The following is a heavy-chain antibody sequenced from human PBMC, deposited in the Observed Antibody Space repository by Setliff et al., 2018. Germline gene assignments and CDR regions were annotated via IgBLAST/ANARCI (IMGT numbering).Heavy chain of an antibody. CDR2: INAGNGNT. CDR3: ARDQGHGITAAGPDF. Sequence: ASVKVSCKASGYTFTSYAMHWVRQAPGQRLEWMGWINAGNGNTKYSQKFQGRVTITRDTSASTAYMELSGLRSDDTAVYFCARDQGHGITAAGPDFWGQGTLVTVSS. J-gene: IGHJ4*02. CDR1: GYTFTSYA. V-gene: IGHV1-3*01. D-gene: IGHD6-13*01.